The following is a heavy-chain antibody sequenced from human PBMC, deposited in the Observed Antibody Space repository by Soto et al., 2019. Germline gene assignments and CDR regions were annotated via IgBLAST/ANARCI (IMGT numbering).Heavy chain of an antibody. D-gene: IGHD3-22*01. CDR1: GFTFSSYW. J-gene: IGHJ6*02. CDR2: INSDGSST. CDR3: ARESSGYYFGSDYYYGMDV. Sequence: EVQLVESGGGLVQPGGSLRLSCAASGFTFSSYWMHWVRQAPGKGLVWVSRINSDGSSTSYADSVKGRFTISRDNAKNTLYLQMNSLRAEDTAVFYCARESSGYYFGSDYYYGMDVWGQGTTVTVSS. V-gene: IGHV3-74*01.